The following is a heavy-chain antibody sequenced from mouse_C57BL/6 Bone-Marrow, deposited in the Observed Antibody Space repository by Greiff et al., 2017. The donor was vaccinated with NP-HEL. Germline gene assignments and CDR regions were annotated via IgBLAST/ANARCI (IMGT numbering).Heavy chain of an antibody. Sequence: VQLQQSGAELVRPGTSVKVSCKASGYAFTNYLIEWVKQRPGQGLEWIGVINPGSGGTNYNEKFKGKATLTADKSSSTAYMQLSSLTSEDSAVYFCAIDSSGSWGQGTLVTVSA. CDR2: INPGSGGT. J-gene: IGHJ3*01. V-gene: IGHV1-54*01. CDR3: AIDSSGS. CDR1: GYAFTNYL. D-gene: IGHD3-2*02.